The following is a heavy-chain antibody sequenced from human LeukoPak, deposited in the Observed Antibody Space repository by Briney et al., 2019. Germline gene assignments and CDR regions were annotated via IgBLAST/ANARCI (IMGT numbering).Heavy chain of an antibody. CDR1: GYSFTSYW. CDR3: ARQKSSNDPFDF. V-gene: IGHV5-51*01. CDR2: IYPGDSDT. Sequence: NPGESLKISCKGCGYSFTSYWIGWVRQMPGKGLEWMGIIYPGDSDTRYSPSFQGQVTISADKSISTAYLQWSSLKASDTAIYYCARQKSSNDPFDFWGQGTLVTVSS. D-gene: IGHD6-6*01. J-gene: IGHJ4*02.